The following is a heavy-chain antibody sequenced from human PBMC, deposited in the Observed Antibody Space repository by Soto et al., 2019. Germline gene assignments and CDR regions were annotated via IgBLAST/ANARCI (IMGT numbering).Heavy chain of an antibody. D-gene: IGHD6-13*01. Sequence: EVQLLESGGGLVKPGGSLRLSCAASGFTFSSYAMSWVRQAPGKGLEWVSAISGSGGSTDYAESVKGRFTISRDNSKNTVYLQMNSLRAEDTAVYYCAKDPAASPRGAFDIWGQGTVVTVSS. J-gene: IGHJ3*02. V-gene: IGHV3-23*01. CDR1: GFTFSSYA. CDR3: AKDPAASPRGAFDI. CDR2: ISGSGGST.